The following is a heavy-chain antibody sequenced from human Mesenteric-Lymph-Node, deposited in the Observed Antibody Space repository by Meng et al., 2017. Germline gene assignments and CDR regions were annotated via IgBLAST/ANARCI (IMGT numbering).Heavy chain of an antibody. CDR1: GGSFSGYY. D-gene: IGHD2-2*01. CDR3: ARTIGGADIVVVPAAYYFDY. J-gene: IGHJ4*02. V-gene: IGHV4-34*01. Sequence: QVQLQQWGAGLLKPSETLSLTCAVDGGSFSGYYWSWIRQPPGKGLEWIGEINHSGSTNYTPSLKSRVTISVDTSKNQFSLKLSSVTAADTAVYYCARTIGGADIVVVPAAYYFDYWGQGTLVTVSS. CDR2: INHSGST.